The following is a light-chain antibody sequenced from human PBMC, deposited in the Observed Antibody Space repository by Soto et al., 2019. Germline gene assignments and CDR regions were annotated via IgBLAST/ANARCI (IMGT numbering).Light chain of an antibody. CDR3: QQRSNWTPIT. CDR1: QSVNSN. J-gene: IGKJ5*01. Sequence: ETVMTQSPATLSVSPGERATLSCRASQSVNSNLAWYQQKPGQAPRLLIYDASNRATGIPARFSGSGSGTDFTLTISSLEPEDFAVYYCQQRSNWTPITFGQGTRLEIK. CDR2: DAS. V-gene: IGKV3-11*01.